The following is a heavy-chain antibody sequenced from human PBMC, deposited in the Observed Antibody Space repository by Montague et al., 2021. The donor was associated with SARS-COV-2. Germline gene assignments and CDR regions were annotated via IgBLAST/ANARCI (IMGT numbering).Heavy chain of an antibody. CDR2: ISYDGSNK. CDR3: AGGLLWFGEFGY. CDR1: GFTFSSYA. D-gene: IGHD3-10*01. V-gene: IGHV3-30-3*01. Sequence: SLRLSCAASGFTFSSYAMHWVRQAPGKGLEWVAVISYDGSNKYYADSVKGRFTISRDNSKNTLYLQMNSLGAEDTAVYYCAGGLLWFGEFGYWGQGTLVTVSS. J-gene: IGHJ4*02.